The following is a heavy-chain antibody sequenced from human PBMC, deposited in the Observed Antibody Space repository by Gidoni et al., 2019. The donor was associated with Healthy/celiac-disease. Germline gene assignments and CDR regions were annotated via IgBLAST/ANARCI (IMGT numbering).Heavy chain of an antibody. J-gene: IGHJ4*02. CDR1: GVTVSSYG. CDR2: ISYDGSNK. CDR3: AKDVDVGSGWFDY. D-gene: IGHD6-19*01. Sequence: QVQLVESGGGVVQPGRSLRLSCAAAGVTVSSYGMHCVRQAPGKGLECVSVISYDGSNKYYADSVKGRFTISRDNSKNTLYLQMNSLRAEDTAVYYCAKDVDVGSGWFDYWGQGTLVTVSS. V-gene: IGHV3-30*18.